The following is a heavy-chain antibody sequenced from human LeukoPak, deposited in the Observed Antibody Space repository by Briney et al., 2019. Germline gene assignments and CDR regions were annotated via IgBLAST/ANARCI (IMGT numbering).Heavy chain of an antibody. CDR1: GGSISSYY. D-gene: IGHD2-2*02. J-gene: IGHJ4*02. CDR3: ARGPDIVVVPAAINTTYGGGTYFDY. Sequence: SETLSLTCTVSGGSISSYYWSWIRQPPGKGLEWIGYIYYSGSTNYNPSLKSRVTISVDTSKNQFSLKLSSVTAADTAVYYCARGPDIVVVPAAINTTYGGGTYFDYWGQGTLVTVSP. CDR2: IYYSGST. V-gene: IGHV4-59*12.